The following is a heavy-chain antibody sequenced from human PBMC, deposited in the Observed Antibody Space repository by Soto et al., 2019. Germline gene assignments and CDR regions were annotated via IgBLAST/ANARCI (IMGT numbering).Heavy chain of an antibody. J-gene: IGHJ4*02. V-gene: IGHV1-24*01. D-gene: IGHD1-1*01. Sequence: QVQLVQSGAEVKKPGASVKVSCKVSGHTLTELSMHWVRLAPGKGLEWMGGFDPEDGETISAQKFQGRVTMTEDTSTDSTHLELRGLRSEDTAVYYCAAGGTRWLHSPVDYWGQGTLVTISA. CDR3: AAGGTRWLHSPVDY. CDR2: FDPEDGET. CDR1: GHTLTELS.